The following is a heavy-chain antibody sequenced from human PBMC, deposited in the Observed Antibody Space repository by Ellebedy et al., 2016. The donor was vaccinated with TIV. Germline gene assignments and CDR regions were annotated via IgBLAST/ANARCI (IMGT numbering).Heavy chain of an antibody. V-gene: IGHV4-34*01. D-gene: IGHD6-19*01. CDR3: ARGLSAGVFDY. Sequence: MPSETLSLTCAVSGGSFSAYFWDWIRQPPGEGLQWIGEIYQSGSTNYNPSLQSRVAISKESSRSQFSLTLTSVTAADTAVYYCARGLSAGVFDYWGQGILVTVSS. CDR2: IYQSGST. J-gene: IGHJ4*02. CDR1: GGSFSAYF.